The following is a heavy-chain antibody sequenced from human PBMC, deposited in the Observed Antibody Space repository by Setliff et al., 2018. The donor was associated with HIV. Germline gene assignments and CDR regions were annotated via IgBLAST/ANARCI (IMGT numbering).Heavy chain of an antibody. Sequence: SVKVSCKASGGTFSSYVISWVRQAPGQGLEWMGGIIPILGIANYAQKFQGRVTITADEFTSTAYMELSSLRSEAAAVYYCARDYSPTFSYYDSSGTFDYWGQGTLVTVSS. D-gene: IGHD3-22*01. CDR2: IIPILGIA. V-gene: IGHV1-69*10. J-gene: IGHJ4*02. CDR1: GGTFSSYV. CDR3: ARDYSPTFSYYDSSGTFDY.